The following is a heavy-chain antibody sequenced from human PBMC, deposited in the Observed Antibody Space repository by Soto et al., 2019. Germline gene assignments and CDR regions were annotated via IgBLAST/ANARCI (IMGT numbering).Heavy chain of an antibody. J-gene: IGHJ4*02. CDR3: ARDVGPVTIFGEALSGYFDF. Sequence: PGGSLRLSCAVSGFSFGTYWMSWVRQAPGKGLEWLASIKEDGSERYYLDSVKGRFTISRDNAKDSLSLQMSSLRGEDTAFYYCARDVGPVTIFGEALSGYFDFWGQGTLVTVSS. CDR2: IKEDGSER. V-gene: IGHV3-7*03. CDR1: GFSFGTYW. D-gene: IGHD3-3*01.